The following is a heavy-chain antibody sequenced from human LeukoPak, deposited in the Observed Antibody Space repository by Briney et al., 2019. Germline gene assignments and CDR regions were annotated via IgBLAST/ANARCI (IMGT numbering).Heavy chain of an antibody. CDR2: MSLNNGVT. J-gene: IGHJ4*02. D-gene: IGHD2-2*01. CDR3: ARDQPTAVDIDY. CDR1: GYTFTDYY. Sequence: GASVKVSCKASGYTFTDYYYHWVRQAPGQRLEWLGWMSLNNGVTNFAQEFQGRVTLTRDTSISTLYMELSRLTSADTAMYYCARDQPTAVDIDYWGQGTLLTVSS. V-gene: IGHV1-2*02.